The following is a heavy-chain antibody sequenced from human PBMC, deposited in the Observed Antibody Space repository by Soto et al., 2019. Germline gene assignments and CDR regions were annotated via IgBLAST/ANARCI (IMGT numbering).Heavy chain of an antibody. D-gene: IGHD3-10*01. Sequence: SETLSLTCTVSGASISSGYWSWVRPPPGKGLEWIAYIYNTGSTNYNPSLKSRVTISVDTSKNQFSLKLSSVTAADTAVYYCARERSGSWFDYWGQGTLVTVSS. J-gene: IGHJ4*02. V-gene: IGHV4-59*12. CDR2: IYNTGST. CDR3: ARERSGSWFDY. CDR1: GASISSGY.